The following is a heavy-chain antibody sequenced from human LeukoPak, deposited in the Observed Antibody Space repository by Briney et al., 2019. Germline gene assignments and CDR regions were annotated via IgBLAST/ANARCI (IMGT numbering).Heavy chain of an antibody. CDR2: IYYSGST. CDR1: GGSISSYY. D-gene: IGHD6-13*01. J-gene: IGHJ5*02. V-gene: IGHV4-59*08. CDR3: GRGIAAAGSCWFDP. Sequence: SETLSLTCTVSGGSISSYYWSWIRQPPGKGLEWIGYIYYSGSTNYNPSLKSRVTISVDTSKNQFSLKLSSVTAADTAVYYWGRGIAAAGSCWFDPWGQGTLVTVSS.